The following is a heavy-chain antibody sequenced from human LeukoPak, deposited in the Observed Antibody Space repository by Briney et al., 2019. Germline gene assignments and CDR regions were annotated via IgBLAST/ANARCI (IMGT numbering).Heavy chain of an antibody. V-gene: IGHV1-24*01. J-gene: IGHJ4*02. D-gene: IGHD3-22*01. CDR3: ATEGAMIVVPMRGFAY. CDR1: GYTLTELS. CDR2: FDPEDGET. Sequence: GASVKVSCKVSGYTLTELSMHWVRQAPGKGLEWMGGFDPEDGETIYAQKFQGRVTMTEDTSTDTAYMELSSLRPEDTAVYYCATEGAMIVVPMRGFAYWGQGTLVTVSS.